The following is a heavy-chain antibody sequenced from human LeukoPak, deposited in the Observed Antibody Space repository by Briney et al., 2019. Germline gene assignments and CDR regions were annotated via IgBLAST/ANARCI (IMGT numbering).Heavy chain of an antibody. Sequence: ASVKVSCKASGYTFTSYDINWVRQATGQGLEWMGWMNPNSGNTGYAQKFQGRVTITRNTSISTAYMELNSLRSEDTAVYYCARVQSSGYYYDAFDIWGQGTMVTVSS. CDR3: ARVQSSGYYYDAFDI. J-gene: IGHJ3*02. CDR1: GYTFTSYD. V-gene: IGHV1-8*03. CDR2: MNPNSGNT. D-gene: IGHD3-22*01.